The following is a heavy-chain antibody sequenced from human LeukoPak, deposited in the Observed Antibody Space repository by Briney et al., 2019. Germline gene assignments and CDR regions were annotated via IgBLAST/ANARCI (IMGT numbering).Heavy chain of an antibody. V-gene: IGHV3-23*01. Sequence: GGSLRLSCAASGFSFSSFCMIWVRQAPGRGLQWVSSIIGDGRDTFYADSVKGRFTVSRDNSKTTMFLQMNSLRVEDTALYYCARGARLQPMGEFWGQGTLVTVSS. CDR3: ARGARLQPMGEF. J-gene: IGHJ4*02. D-gene: IGHD4-11*01. CDR2: IIGDGRDT. CDR1: GFSFSSFC.